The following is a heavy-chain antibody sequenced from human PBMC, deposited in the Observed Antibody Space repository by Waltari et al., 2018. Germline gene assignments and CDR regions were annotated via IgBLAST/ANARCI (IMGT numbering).Heavy chain of an antibody. V-gene: IGHV3-7*01. CDR2: IDQDGSEI. CDR3: ARDMGIYTNYVFY. CDR1: GFTFSNHW. J-gene: IGHJ4*02. Sequence: EVVLVESGGGLVQSGGSLRLPCAVSGFTFSNHWMTWVRQAPGKGLEWVGNIDQDGSEIFYVDSGKGRFTMSRDNAKNTLYLHMNSLRAEDTAVYYCARDMGIYTNYVFYWGQGTLVTVSS. D-gene: IGHD3-10*02.